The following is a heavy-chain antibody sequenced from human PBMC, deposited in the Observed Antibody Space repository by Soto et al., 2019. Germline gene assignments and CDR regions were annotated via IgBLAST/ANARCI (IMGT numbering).Heavy chain of an antibody. J-gene: IGHJ4*02. CDR2: ISYDGSNK. V-gene: IGHV3-30-3*01. CDR3: ARDQAMIVVVITHFDY. D-gene: IGHD3-22*01. CDR1: GFTFSSYA. Sequence: QVQLVESGGGVVQPGRSLRLSCAASGFTFSSYAMHWVRQAPGKGLEWVAVISYDGSNKYYAHSVKGRFTISRDNSKNTRDLQMNSLRAEDTAVYYCARDQAMIVVVITHFDYWGQGTLVTVSS.